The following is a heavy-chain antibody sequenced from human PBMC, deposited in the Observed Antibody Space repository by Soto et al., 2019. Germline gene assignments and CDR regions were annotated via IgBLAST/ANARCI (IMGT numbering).Heavy chain of an antibody. D-gene: IGHD3-22*01. Sequence: ASVKVACKASGYTFTSYAMHWMRQAPGQRLEWMGWINAGNGNTKYSQKFQGRVTITRDTSASTAYMELSSLRSEDTAVYYCAREVVLRQVVISYGMDVWGQGTTVTVSS. CDR3: AREVVLRQVVISYGMDV. CDR1: GYTFTSYA. CDR2: INAGNGNT. J-gene: IGHJ6*02. V-gene: IGHV1-3*01.